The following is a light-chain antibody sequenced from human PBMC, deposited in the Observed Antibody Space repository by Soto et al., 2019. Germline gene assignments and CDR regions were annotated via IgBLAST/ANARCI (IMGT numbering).Light chain of an antibody. V-gene: IGKV3-20*01. Sequence: EIVLTQSPGTLSLSPGERATLSCRASQSVSSSYLAWYQQKPGQAPRLLIYGASSRATGIPDRFSGSGSETDFTLTISRLEPEGFAVYYCQQYGSSPGTFGQGTKLEIK. CDR1: QSVSSSY. CDR2: GAS. J-gene: IGKJ2*01. CDR3: QQYGSSPGT.